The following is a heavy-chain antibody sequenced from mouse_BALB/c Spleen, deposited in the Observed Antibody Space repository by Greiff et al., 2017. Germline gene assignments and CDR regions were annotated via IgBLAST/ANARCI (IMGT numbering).Heavy chain of an antibody. CDR2: IDPENGNT. Sequence: VTLKESGAELVRPGALVKLSCKASGFNIKDYYMHWVKQRPEQGLEWIGWIDPENGNTIYDPKFQGKASITADTSSNTAYLQLSSLTSEDTAVYYCARSGGNYDAMDYWGQGTSVTVSS. CDR3: ARSGGNYDAMDY. D-gene: IGHD2-1*01. CDR1: GFNIKDYY. J-gene: IGHJ4*01. V-gene: IGHV14-1*02.